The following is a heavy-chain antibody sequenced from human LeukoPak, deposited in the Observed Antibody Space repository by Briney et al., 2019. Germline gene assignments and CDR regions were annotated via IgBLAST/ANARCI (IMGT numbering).Heavy chain of an antibody. J-gene: IGHJ3*02. CDR3: VRGPRYYDDSGFHYGVFDI. CDR1: GFTFSSYA. D-gene: IGHD3-22*01. Sequence: GGSLRLSCAASGFTFSSYAMHWVRQAPGKGLEWVAVISYDGSNKYYADSVKGRFTISRDNSKNTLYLQMNSLRAEDTAVYYCVRGPRYYDDSGFHYGVFDIWAKGHWSPSLQ. CDR2: ISYDGSNK. V-gene: IGHV3-30*04.